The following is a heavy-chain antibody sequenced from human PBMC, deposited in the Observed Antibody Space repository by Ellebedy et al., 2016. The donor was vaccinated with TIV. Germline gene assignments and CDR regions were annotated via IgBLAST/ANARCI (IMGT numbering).Heavy chain of an antibody. CDR1: GVTVSTNY. CDR3: TSPAVGHTTGCCRYYFDY. V-gene: IGHV3-53*01. J-gene: IGHJ4*01. Sequence: GESLKISCAAAGVTVSTNYMNWVRQAPGEGLEWVSVIYSGADGGDTYYADSVKGRFTISRDSSKNTLYLQMNSLRAEDTAVYYCTSPAVGHTTGCCRYYFDYWGLGTLVTVSS. CDR2: IYSGADGGDT. D-gene: IGHD6-19*01.